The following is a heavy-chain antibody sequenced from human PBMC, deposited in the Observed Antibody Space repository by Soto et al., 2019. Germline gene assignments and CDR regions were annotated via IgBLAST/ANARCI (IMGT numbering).Heavy chain of an antibody. CDR1: GFPFSTSA. CDR3: GKYSGSYPVYNGMNL. V-gene: IGHV3-23*01. J-gene: IGHJ6*02. D-gene: IGHD1-26*01. Sequence: EVQLLESGGGLVQPGGSLGLSCAASGFPFSTSAMNWVRQAPGRGLGWVSMISATTEAVHYAGSVKGRFTSSGDNSKNTLYLQMNSLRAEDTAVYYCGKYSGSYPVYNGMNLWGQGTTVTVSS. CDR2: ISATTEAV.